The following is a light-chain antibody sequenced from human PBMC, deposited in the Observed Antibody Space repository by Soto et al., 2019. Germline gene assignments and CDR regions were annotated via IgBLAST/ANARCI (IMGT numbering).Light chain of an antibody. CDR1: NIGGKS. CDR2: DDT. CDR3: QVWDSGSDYV. J-gene: IGLJ1*01. V-gene: IGLV3-21*02. Sequence: SYELTQPPSVSVAPGQTARMTCGGNNIGGKSVHWYQQRPGQAPALVVYDDTDRPSGIPERFSGSNSGNTATLTISRVEAGDEADYYCQVWDSGSDYVFGTGTQLTVL.